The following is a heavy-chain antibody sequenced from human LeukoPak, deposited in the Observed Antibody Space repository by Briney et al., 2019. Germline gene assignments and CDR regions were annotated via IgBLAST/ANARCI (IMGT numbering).Heavy chain of an antibody. D-gene: IGHD4-11*01. CDR2: MYTSGST. V-gene: IGHV4-4*07. CDR1: GDSINSCY. Sequence: SETLSLSCNVSGDSINSCYWSWIRQPARQGMEWMWRMYTSGSTNYHPSLKSRVTMSVDTSKIQFSLKRSSVTAADTAVYYCARGFGAVTTPDYSGQGTLVTVSS. J-gene: IGHJ4*02. CDR3: ARGFGAVTTPDY.